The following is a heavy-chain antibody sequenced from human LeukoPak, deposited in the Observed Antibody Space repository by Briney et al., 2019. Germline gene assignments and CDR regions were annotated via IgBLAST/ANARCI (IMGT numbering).Heavy chain of an antibody. CDR2: IYYSGST. CDR1: GGSISSGDYY. V-gene: IGHV4-30-4*08. CDR3: ARARNRDYSSSNWFDP. J-gene: IGHJ5*02. D-gene: IGHD6-13*01. Sequence: KASETLSLTCTVSGGSISSGDYYWSWIRQPPGKGPEWIGYIYYSGSTYYNPSLKSRVTISIDTSKNQFSLKLSSVTAADTAVYYCARARNRDYSSSNWFDPWGQGTLVTVSS.